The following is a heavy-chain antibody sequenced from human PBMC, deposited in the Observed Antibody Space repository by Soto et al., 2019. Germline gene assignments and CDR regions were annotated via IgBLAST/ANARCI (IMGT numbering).Heavy chain of an antibody. D-gene: IGHD3-3*01. Sequence: RGESLKISCKGSGYSFTSYWIGWVRQMPGKGLEWMGIIYPGDSDTRYSPSFQGQVTISADKSISTAYLQWSSLKASDTAMDYCTSTSYDCWRGCIWGQGTLVTVSS. J-gene: IGHJ4*02. CDR2: IYPGDSDT. V-gene: IGHV5-51*01. CDR1: GYSFTSYW. CDR3: TSTSYDCWRGCI.